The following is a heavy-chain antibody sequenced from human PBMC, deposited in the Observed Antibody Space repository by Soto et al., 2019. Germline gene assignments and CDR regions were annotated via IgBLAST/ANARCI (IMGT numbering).Heavy chain of an antibody. CDR2: IWYDGSNK. CDR1: GFTFSSYG. J-gene: IGHJ4*02. Sequence: GGSLRLSCAASGFTFSSYGMHWVRQAPGKGLEWVAVIWYDGSNKYYADSVKGRFTISRDNSKNTLYLQMNSLRAEDTAVYYCARAAQSSPIDYWGQGTLVTVS. CDR3: ARAAQSSPIDY. D-gene: IGHD2-15*01. V-gene: IGHV3-33*01.